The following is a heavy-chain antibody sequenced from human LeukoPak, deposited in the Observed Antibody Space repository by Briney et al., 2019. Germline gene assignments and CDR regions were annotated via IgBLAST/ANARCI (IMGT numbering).Heavy chain of an antibody. Sequence: SGRSLRLSCAASGFTFDDYAMHWVQQAPGKGLEWVSGISWNSGSIGYADSVKGRFTISRDNAKNSLYLQMNSLRAEDTALYYCAKDESIVGATIDYWGQGTLVTVSS. CDR3: AKDESIVGATIDY. D-gene: IGHD1-26*01. V-gene: IGHV3-9*01. CDR1: GFTFDDYA. J-gene: IGHJ4*02. CDR2: ISWNSGSI.